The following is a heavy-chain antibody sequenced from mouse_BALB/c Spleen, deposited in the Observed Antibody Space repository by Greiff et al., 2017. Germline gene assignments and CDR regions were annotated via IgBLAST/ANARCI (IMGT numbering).Heavy chain of an antibody. CDR3: ARPMVTTLDYAMDY. CDR1: GYTFTSYY. CDR2: IYPGNVNT. Sequence: QVQLKESGPELVKPGASVRISCKASGYTFTSYYINWVKQRPGQGLEWIGWIYPGNVNTKYNEKFKGKATLTADKSSSTAYMQLSSLTSEDSAVYFCARPMVTTLDYAMDYWGQGTSVTVSS. D-gene: IGHD2-2*01. J-gene: IGHJ4*01. V-gene: IGHV1S56*01.